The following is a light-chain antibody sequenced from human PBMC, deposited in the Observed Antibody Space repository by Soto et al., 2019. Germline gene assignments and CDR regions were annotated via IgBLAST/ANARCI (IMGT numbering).Light chain of an antibody. V-gene: IGKV1-5*01. CDR1: QHISTY. CDR3: QQYNSYYPLT. Sequence: DIQMTQSPSSLSASVADRVTIPFRAGQHISTYLNCYQQKPGKATKLLIYAASSLQSGVPSRFSGSGSGTEFTLTISFLQPDDFAAYYCQQYNSYYPLTFGGGTKVDIK. J-gene: IGKJ4*01. CDR2: AAS.